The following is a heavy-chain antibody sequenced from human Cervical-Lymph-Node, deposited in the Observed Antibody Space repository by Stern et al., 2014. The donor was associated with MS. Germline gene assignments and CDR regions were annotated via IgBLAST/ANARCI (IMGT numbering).Heavy chain of an antibody. CDR1: GYTFASYY. D-gene: IGHD1-26*01. Sequence: QVQLVESGAEVKKPGASVKVSCKASGYTFASYYMHWVRQAPGQGLEWMGIINPSGGSTSYAQKFQGRVTMTRDTSTSTVYMELSGLRSEDTAVYYCASLYSGSHLGDYWGQGTLVTVSS. CDR3: ASLYSGSHLGDY. J-gene: IGHJ4*02. V-gene: IGHV1-46*01. CDR2: INPSGGST.